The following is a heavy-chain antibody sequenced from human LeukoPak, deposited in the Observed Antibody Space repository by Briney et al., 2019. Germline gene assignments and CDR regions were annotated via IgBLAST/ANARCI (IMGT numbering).Heavy chain of an antibody. Sequence: SETLSLTCAVYGGSFRGYNWSWIRHPPRGGLERSVEIKHSGSTNYNPPLKSRVTISVDTSKEQFSLKLRSVSAADTAVYHCSRLGRSLATTYYGMEVWGKGTTVTVSS. CDR3: SRLGRSLATTYYGMEV. D-gene: IGHD5-12*01. J-gene: IGHJ6*04. V-gene: IGHV4-34*01. CDR1: GGSFRGYN. CDR2: IKHSGST.